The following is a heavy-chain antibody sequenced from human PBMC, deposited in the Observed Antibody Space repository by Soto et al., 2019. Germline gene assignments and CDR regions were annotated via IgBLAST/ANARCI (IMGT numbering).Heavy chain of an antibody. CDR1: GFIFNSRY. V-gene: IGHV3-7*01. CDR2: INQDGSDK. J-gene: IGHJ4*02. D-gene: IGHD1-26*01. Sequence: GGSLRLSCAASGFIFNSRYMSWVRQAPGKGLEWVANINQDGSDKRCVDSVKDRFTISRDNARNSLYLQMNSLRVEDTAVYYCARVEIGSYDYWGQGALVTVSS. CDR3: ARVEIGSYDY.